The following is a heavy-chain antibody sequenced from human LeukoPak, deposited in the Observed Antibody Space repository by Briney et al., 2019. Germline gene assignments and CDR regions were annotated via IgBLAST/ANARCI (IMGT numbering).Heavy chain of an antibody. V-gene: IGHV3-9*01. D-gene: IGHD3-22*01. J-gene: IGHJ4*02. CDR2: INWNSGSK. Sequence: PGGSLRLSCAASGFTFDDYAIHWVRQGPGKGLEWVSGINWNSGSKHYADSVKGRFTISRDNAKNPLYLQMNSLKPEDTALYYCAKDFSSGYYYFDFWGQGTLVTVSS. CDR1: GFTFDDYA. CDR3: AKDFSSGYYYFDF.